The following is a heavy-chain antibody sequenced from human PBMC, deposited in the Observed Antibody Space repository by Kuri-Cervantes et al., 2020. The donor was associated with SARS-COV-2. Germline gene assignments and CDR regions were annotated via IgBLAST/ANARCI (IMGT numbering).Heavy chain of an antibody. Sequence: SLKISCAASGFTFDDYAMHWVRQAPGKGLEWVSGISWNSGSIGYADSVKGRFTISRDNAKNTLYLQMNSLRAEDTAVYYCARDVMSNYGYFDYWGQGTLVTVPQ. CDR3: ARDVMSNYGYFDY. CDR2: ISWNSGSI. CDR1: GFTFDDYA. J-gene: IGHJ4*02. V-gene: IGHV3-9*01. D-gene: IGHD4-11*01.